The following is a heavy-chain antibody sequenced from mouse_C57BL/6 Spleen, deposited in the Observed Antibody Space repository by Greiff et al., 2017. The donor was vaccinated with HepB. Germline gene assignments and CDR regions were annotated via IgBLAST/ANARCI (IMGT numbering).Heavy chain of an antibody. CDR1: GFNIKNTY. J-gene: IGHJ2*01. V-gene: IGHV14-3*01. Sequence: VQLKQSVAELVRPGASVKLSCTASGFNIKNTYMHWVKQRPEQGLEWIGRIDPANGNTKYAPKFQGKATITADTSSNTAYLQLSSLTSEVTAIYYCAREGITTVVAKGYFDYWGQGTTLTVSS. D-gene: IGHD1-1*01. CDR2: IDPANGNT. CDR3: AREGITTVVAKGYFDY.